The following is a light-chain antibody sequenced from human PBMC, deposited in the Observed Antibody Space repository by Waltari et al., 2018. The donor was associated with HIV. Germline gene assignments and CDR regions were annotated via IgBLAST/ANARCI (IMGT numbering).Light chain of an antibody. CDR2: WAS. CDR1: QSVLSSSNNKNY. V-gene: IGKV4-1*01. CDR3: QQHYTLPRT. J-gene: IGKJ1*01. Sequence: DIVMTQSPDSLAVSLGERATINCKSSQSVLSSSNNKNYLVWYQQKPGQPPKLLIYWASTRESGVPDRFSGSGSGTDFTLTISSLQAEDVAVYYCQQHYTLPRTFGQGTRVEVK.